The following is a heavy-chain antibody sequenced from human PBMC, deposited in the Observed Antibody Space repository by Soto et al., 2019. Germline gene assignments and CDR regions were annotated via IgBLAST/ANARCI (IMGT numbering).Heavy chain of an antibody. CDR3: GRHPGGRGYYYGMDV. D-gene: IGHD2-15*01. CDR1: GYTITRYG. J-gene: IGHJ6*02. Sequence: VSVNLSCKAAGYTITRYGISWVRQAPGQGLEWMGWISAYNGNTNYAQKLQGRVTMTTDTSTSTAYMELSSLRSEDTAVYYCGRHPGGRGYYYGMDVWGQGTTVTVSS. V-gene: IGHV1-18*01. CDR2: ISAYNGNT.